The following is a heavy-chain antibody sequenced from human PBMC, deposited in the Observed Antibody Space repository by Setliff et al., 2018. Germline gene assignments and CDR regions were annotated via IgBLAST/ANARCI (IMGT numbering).Heavy chain of an antibody. CDR3: ARDGISWLMWFDP. CDR1: GYSFTDYY. J-gene: IGHJ5*02. CDR2: INPKSGGT. D-gene: IGHD3-16*01. Sequence: SCKASGYSFTDYYMHWVRQVPGRGLEWMGWINPKSGGTRYAQKFQGRVTMTRDTSISTAYMELSSLRSDDTAVYYCARDGISWLMWFDPWGQGTLVTVSS. V-gene: IGHV1-2*02.